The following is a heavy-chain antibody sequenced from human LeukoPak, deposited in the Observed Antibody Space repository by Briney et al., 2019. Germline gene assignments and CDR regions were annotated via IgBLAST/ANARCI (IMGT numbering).Heavy chain of an antibody. V-gene: IGHV3-7*03. Sequence: PGGSLRLSCATSGFTLSIYWMSWVRQAPGQGPEWVANIRLDGREKYYVDSVKGRFAIPRDNAKNSLYLQMNSLRAEDTAVYYCEKVYSGSYYWGQGNLVTVSS. CDR3: EKVYSGSYY. CDR1: GFTLSIYW. J-gene: IGHJ4*02. D-gene: IGHD1-26*01. CDR2: IRLDGREK.